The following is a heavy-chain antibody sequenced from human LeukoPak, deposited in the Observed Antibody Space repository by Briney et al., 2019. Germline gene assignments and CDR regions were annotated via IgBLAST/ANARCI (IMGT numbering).Heavy chain of an antibody. J-gene: IGHJ6*04. Sequence: SETLSLTCNVSGYSISSGYYWGWIRQPPGKGLEWIGSIYHSGSTYYNPSLKSRVTISVDTSKNQFSLKLSSVTATDTAVYYCARAGYSGSDFSVWGKGSTVTVSS. CDR1: GYSISSGYY. CDR2: IYHSGST. D-gene: IGHD5-12*01. V-gene: IGHV4-38-2*02. CDR3: ARAGYSGSDFSV.